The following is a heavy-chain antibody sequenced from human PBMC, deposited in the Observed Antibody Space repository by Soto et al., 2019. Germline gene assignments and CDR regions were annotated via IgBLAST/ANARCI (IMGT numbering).Heavy chain of an antibody. CDR2: IYWDDDK. J-gene: IGHJ4*02. V-gene: IGHV2-5*02. Sequence: QITLKESGPTPVKPTQTLTLTCTFSGFSLSTSGVGVGWIRQPPGKALEWLALIYWDDDKHYSPSLKSRLTITKDTSKNQVVLTMTNMDPVDTATYFCVHHYNWNFGDYWGQGTLVTVSS. CDR1: GFSLSTSGVG. CDR3: VHHYNWNFGDY. D-gene: IGHD1-20*01.